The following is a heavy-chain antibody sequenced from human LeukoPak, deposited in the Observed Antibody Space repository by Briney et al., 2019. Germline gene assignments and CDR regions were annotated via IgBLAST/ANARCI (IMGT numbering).Heavy chain of an antibody. CDR1: GVSLRGYY. CDR3: ARGRNYVSDCYFDV. Sequence: PSETLSLTCAVYGVSLRGYYWSWIRQSPEKGLEWIGEISHEGDSIYNPSLKSRLTLSVDMSKNQFSLKLRSVTAADTAVYYCARGRNYVSDCYFDVWGKGTTVIVSS. J-gene: IGHJ6*03. CDR2: ISHEGDS. D-gene: IGHD1-7*01. V-gene: IGHV4-34*01.